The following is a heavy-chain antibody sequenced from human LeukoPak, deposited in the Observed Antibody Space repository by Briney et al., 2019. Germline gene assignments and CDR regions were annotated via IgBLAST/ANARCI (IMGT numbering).Heavy chain of an antibody. CDR1: GYTFTGYY. CDR2: INPNSGAT. Sequence: ASVKVSCKASGYTFTGYYMHWVRQAPGQGLEWMGWINPNSGATNYAQKFQGRVTMTRDTSISTASMELSSLKPDDTAVYYCARDPAVAGSNWFDPWGQGTLVTVSS. V-gene: IGHV1-2*02. CDR3: ARDPAVAGSNWFDP. J-gene: IGHJ5*02. D-gene: IGHD6-19*01.